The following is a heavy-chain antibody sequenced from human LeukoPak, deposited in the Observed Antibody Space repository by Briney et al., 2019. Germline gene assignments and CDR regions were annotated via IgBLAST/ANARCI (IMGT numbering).Heavy chain of an antibody. V-gene: IGHV4-31*03. CDR1: GGSISSGGYY. D-gene: IGHD3-9*01. CDR3: ARVDDILTGYSSDAFDI. CDR2: IYYSGST. J-gene: IGHJ3*02. Sequence: PSETLSLTCTVSGGSISSGGYYWSWIRQHPGKGLEWIGYIYYSGSTYYNPSHKSRVTISVDTSKNQFSLKLSSVTAADTAVYYCARVDDILTGYSSDAFDIWGQGTMVTVSS.